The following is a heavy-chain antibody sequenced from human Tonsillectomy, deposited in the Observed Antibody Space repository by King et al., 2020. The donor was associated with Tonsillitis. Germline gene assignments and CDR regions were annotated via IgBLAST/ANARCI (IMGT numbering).Heavy chain of an antibody. CDR3: SRRATGIVVVPATRDAFDI. D-gene: IGHD2-2*01. CDR1: GGSISSSSYF. J-gene: IGHJ3*02. CDR2: IYYSGST. V-gene: IGHV4-39*01. Sequence: QLQESGPGLVKPSETLSLTCKVSGGSISSSSYFWDWIRQPPGKGLGWSGRIYYSGSTYYNPSLQSRVPISVDTTKNQFSLTLCSVTSADTAGYYCSRRATGIVVVPATRDAFDIWGQGTMVTVSS.